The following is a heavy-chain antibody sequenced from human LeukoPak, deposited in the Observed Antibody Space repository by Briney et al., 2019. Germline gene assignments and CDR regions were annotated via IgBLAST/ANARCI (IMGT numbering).Heavy chain of an antibody. CDR3: ARVRHDYGSFYYYYYYMDV. CDR1: GGSISSSSYY. V-gene: IGHV4-39*07. D-gene: IGHD4-17*01. J-gene: IGHJ6*03. CDR2: IYYSGST. Sequence: SETLSLTCTVSGGSISSSSYYWGWIRQPPGKGLEWIGNIYYSGSTYYNPSLKSRVTISLDTSKNQFSLKLSSVTAADTAVYYCARVRHDYGSFYYYYYYMDVWGKGTTVTVSS.